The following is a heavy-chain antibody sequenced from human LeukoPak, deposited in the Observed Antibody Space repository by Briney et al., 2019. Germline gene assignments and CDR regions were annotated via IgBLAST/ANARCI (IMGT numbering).Heavy chain of an antibody. J-gene: IGHJ4*02. CDR1: GFTFSSYX. CDR3: AREDIVATIFDY. Sequence: GGSPRLSCAASGFTFSSYXMSWVRQAPGRGLXXXSVISGSGGTTFYEDSVKGRFAISRDNSKNTLYLQMNSLRAEDTAVYYCAREDIVATIFDYWGQGTLVTVSS. CDR2: ISGSGGTT. D-gene: IGHD5-12*01. V-gene: IGHV3-23*01.